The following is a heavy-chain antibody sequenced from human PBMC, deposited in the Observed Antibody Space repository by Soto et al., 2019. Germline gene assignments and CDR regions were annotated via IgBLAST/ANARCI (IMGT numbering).Heavy chain of an antibody. D-gene: IGHD3-9*01. V-gene: IGHV4-31*03. Sequence: PSETLSLTCSVSGAALNSGNYYWSWIRQVPGKGLEWIGYIAYSGDTYYNPSLRSRVTISADTSENKFSLTLKSVTAADTAVYFCARDFERSAIGPWGQGTSVTVSS. CDR3: ARDFERSAIGP. CDR2: IAYSGDT. J-gene: IGHJ5*02. CDR1: GAALNSGNYY.